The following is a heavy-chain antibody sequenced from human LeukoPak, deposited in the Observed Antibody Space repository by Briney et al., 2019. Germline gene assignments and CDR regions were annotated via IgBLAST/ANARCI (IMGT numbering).Heavy chain of an antibody. D-gene: IGHD3-10*01. CDR3: ARAHPYGSGSRGYFDY. CDR1: GYSISSGYY. Sequence: KASETLSLTCTVSGYSISSGYYWGWIRQPPGKGLEWIGSIYHSGSTYYNPSLKSRVTISVDTSKNQFSLKLSSVTAAGTAVYYCARAHPYGSGSRGYFDYWGQGTLVTVSS. CDR2: IYHSGST. J-gene: IGHJ4*02. V-gene: IGHV4-38-2*02.